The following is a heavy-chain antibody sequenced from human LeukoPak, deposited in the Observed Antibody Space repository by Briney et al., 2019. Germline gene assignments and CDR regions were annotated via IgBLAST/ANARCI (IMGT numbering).Heavy chain of an antibody. CDR3: ASPGEYYDFWSGYPTRY. J-gene: IGHJ4*02. CDR2: ISGSGGST. V-gene: IGHV3-23*01. CDR1: GFTFSSYA. D-gene: IGHD3-3*01. Sequence: GGSLRLSCAASGFTFSSYAVSWVRQAPGKGLEWVSAISGSGGSTYYADSVKGRFTISRDNSKNTLYLQMNSLRAEDTAVYYCASPGEYYDFWSGYPTRYWGQGTLVTVSS.